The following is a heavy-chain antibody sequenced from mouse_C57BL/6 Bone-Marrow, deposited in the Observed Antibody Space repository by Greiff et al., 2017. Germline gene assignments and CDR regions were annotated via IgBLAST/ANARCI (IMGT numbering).Heavy chain of an antibody. CDR1: GSTFPGSG. D-gene: IGHD1-1*01. CDR2: INPSNGGT. V-gene: IGHV1-53*01. CDR3: ARWGITTGWYFDV. Sequence: QVQLQQPGTELVKPGASVKLSGRASGSTFPGSGWPGVKQRPGQGLEWIGNINPSNGGTTYNKKFKSKATLTVDKSSSTAYMQLSSLTSEDSAVYYCARWGITTGWYFDVWGTGTTVTVSS. J-gene: IGHJ1*03.